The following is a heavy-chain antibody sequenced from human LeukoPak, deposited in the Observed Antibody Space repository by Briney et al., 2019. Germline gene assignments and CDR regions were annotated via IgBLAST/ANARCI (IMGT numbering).Heavy chain of an antibody. J-gene: IGHJ3*02. CDR2: ISYDGSNK. CDR1: GFTFSSYA. CDR3: ARVEGYYGSGSYIADAFDI. Sequence: GSLRLSCAASGFTFSSYAMHWVRQAPGKGLEWVAVISYDGSNKYYADSVKGRFTISRDNSKNTLYLQMNSLRAEDTAVYYCARVEGYYGSGSYIADAFDIWGQGTMVTVSS. V-gene: IGHV3-30*04. D-gene: IGHD3-10*01.